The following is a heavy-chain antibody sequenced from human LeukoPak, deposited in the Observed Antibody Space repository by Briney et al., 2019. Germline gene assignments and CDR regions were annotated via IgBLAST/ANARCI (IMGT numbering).Heavy chain of an antibody. CDR3: AKDRYQLLSTVPYYMDV. D-gene: IGHD2-2*01. CDR1: GFTFSSYS. Sequence: GGSLRLSCAASGFTFSSYSMNWVRQAPGKGLEWVSSISSSSSYIYYADSVKGRFTISRDNAKNSLYLQMNSLRAEDTAVYYCAKDRYQLLSTVPYYMDVWGKGTTVTVSS. V-gene: IGHV3-21*01. CDR2: ISSSSSYI. J-gene: IGHJ6*03.